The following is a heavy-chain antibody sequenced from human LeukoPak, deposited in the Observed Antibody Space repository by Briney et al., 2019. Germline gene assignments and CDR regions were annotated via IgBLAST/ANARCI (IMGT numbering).Heavy chain of an antibody. V-gene: IGHV3-30*18. CDR1: GFTFSSYG. Sequence: GGSLRLSCAASGFTFSSYGMHWARQAPGKGLEWVAVISYDGSNKYYADSVKGRFTISRDNSKNTLYLQMNSLRAEDTAVYYCAKVRLRVGATRALYYYGMDVWGQGTTVTVSS. D-gene: IGHD1-26*01. J-gene: IGHJ6*02. CDR3: AKVRLRVGATRALYYYGMDV. CDR2: ISYDGSNK.